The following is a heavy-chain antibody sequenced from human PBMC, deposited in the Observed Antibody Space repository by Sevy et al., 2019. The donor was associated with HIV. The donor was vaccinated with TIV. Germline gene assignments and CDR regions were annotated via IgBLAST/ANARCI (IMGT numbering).Heavy chain of an antibody. D-gene: IGHD5-18*01. Sequence: ASVKVSCKASGYTFTSYGISWVRQAPGQGLEWMGWISAYNGNTNYARTLQGRVTMTTDTSTSTAYMELRSLRSDETAVYYCARAGGYSYGYGLEGYNWFDPWGQGTLVTVSS. CDR3: ARAGGYSYGYGLEGYNWFDP. CDR1: GYTFTSYG. J-gene: IGHJ5*02. V-gene: IGHV1-18*01. CDR2: ISAYNGNT.